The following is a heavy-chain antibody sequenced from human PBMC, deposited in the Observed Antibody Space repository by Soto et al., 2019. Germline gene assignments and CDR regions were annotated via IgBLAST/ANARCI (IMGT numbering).Heavy chain of an antibody. CDR1: GFTFSSYS. J-gene: IGHJ4*02. V-gene: IGHV3-48*01. D-gene: IGHD3-16*01. CDR2: ISSSSSTI. Sequence: EVQLVESGGGLVQPGGSLRLSCAASGFTFSSYSMNWVRQAPGKGLEWVSYISSSSSTIYYADSVKGRFAISRDNAKNSLYLQMNSLRAEDTAVYYCARAGGWGLPPGWGQGTLVTVSS. CDR3: ARAGGWGLPPG.